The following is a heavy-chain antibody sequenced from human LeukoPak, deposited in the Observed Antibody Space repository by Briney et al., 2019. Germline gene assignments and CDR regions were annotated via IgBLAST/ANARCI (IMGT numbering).Heavy chain of an antibody. CDR3: ARNLMGYYDSSGYYY. Sequence: GGSLRLFCAASGFTFDDYGMSWVRQAPGKGLEWVSGINWNGGSTGYAGSVKGRFTISRDNAKNSLYLQMNSLRAEDTALYYCARNLMGYYDSSGYYYFGQGTLVTVSS. CDR2: INWNGGST. D-gene: IGHD3-22*01. V-gene: IGHV3-20*04. CDR1: GFTFDDYG. J-gene: IGHJ4*02.